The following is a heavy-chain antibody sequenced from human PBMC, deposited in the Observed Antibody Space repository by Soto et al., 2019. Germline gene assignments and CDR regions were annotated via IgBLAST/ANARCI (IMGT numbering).Heavy chain of an antibody. CDR2: IIPIFGTA. V-gene: IGHV1-69*13. J-gene: IGHJ3*02. D-gene: IGHD1-7*01. CDR3: ARSGPVRVLELRGSHRI. Sequence: ASVKVSCKASGGTFSSYAISWVRQAPGQGLEWMGGIIPIFGTANYAQKFQGRVTITADESTSTAYMELSSLRSEDTAVYYCARSGPVRVLELRGSHRIWGQGTMVTVSS. CDR1: GGTFSSYA.